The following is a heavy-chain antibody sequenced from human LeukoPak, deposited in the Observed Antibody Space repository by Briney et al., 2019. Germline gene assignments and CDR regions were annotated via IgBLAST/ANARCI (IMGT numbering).Heavy chain of an antibody. J-gene: IGHJ2*01. V-gene: IGHV4-59*08. CDR3: ARLTAYFDL. CDR2: IYYSGST. CDR1: GGSISSSY. Sequence: SETLSLTCTVSGGSISSSYWSWIRQPPGKGLEWIGYIYYSGSTNYNPSLKSRVTMSVDTSKHQFSLKVTSVTAADTPVYYCARLTAYFDLWGRGTLVTVSS.